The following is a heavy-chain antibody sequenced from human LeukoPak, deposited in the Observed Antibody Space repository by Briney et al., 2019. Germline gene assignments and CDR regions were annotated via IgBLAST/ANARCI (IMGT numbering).Heavy chain of an antibody. CDR2: INRSGST. CDR3: ARGPSDYGDYLFDY. Sequence: KPSETLSRTCAVYGGSFSGYYWSWIRQPPGKGLEWIGEINRSGSTNYNPSLKSRVTISVDTSKNQFSLKLSSVTAADTAVYYCARGPSDYGDYLFDYWGQGTLVTVSS. CDR1: GGSFSGYY. J-gene: IGHJ4*02. D-gene: IGHD4-17*01. V-gene: IGHV4-34*01.